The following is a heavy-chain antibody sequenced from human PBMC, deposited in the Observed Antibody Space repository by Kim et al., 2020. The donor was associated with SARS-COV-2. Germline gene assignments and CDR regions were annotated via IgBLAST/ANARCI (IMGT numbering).Heavy chain of an antibody. J-gene: IGHJ6*02. CDR3: ARDVSLDYYYYYGMDV. Sequence: DPWRGGFTISRDNAKNSLYLQMNSLRAEDTAVYYCARDVSLDYYYYYGMDVWGQGTTVTVSS. V-gene: IGHV3-11*05.